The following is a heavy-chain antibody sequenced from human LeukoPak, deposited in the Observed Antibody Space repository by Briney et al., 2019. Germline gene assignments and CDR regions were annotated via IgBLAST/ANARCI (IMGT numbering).Heavy chain of an antibody. CDR1: GFTFSSYA. D-gene: IGHD7-27*01. V-gene: IGHV3-64*04. Sequence: GGSLRLSCSASGFTFSSYAMHWVRQAPGKGLEYVSAISSNGGSTYYADSVKGRFTISRDNSKNALYLQMNSLRVEDTAVYYCAIDPNWGTHSWGQGVLVTVSS. CDR2: ISSNGGST. J-gene: IGHJ4*02. CDR3: AIDPNWGTHS.